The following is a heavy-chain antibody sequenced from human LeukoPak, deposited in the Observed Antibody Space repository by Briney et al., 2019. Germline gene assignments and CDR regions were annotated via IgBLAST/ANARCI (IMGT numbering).Heavy chain of an antibody. CDR2: IYYSGST. V-gene: IGHV4-59*01. CDR3: ARDRGMVRGVIYYFDY. J-gene: IGHJ4*02. D-gene: IGHD3-10*01. Sequence: PSETLSLTCTVSGGSISSYYWSWIRQPPGKGLEWVGYIYYSGSTNYNTSLKSRVTISVDTSKNQFSLKMSSVTAADTAVYYCARDRGMVRGVIYYFDYWGQGTLVTVS. CDR1: GGSISSYY.